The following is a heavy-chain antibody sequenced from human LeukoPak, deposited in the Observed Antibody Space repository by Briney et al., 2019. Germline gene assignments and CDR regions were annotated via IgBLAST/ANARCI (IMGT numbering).Heavy chain of an antibody. Sequence: SETLSLTCTVSGGSIGSGAYYWTWIRQPPGKGLEWFGYIFHSGVTSYNPSLKSRVTISVDTSKNQFSLKLSSVTAADTAVYYCARDSDYWYFDLWGRGTLVTVSS. J-gene: IGHJ2*01. CDR3: ARDSDYWYFDL. CDR2: IFHSGVT. CDR1: GGSIGSGAYY. V-gene: IGHV4-30-2*01.